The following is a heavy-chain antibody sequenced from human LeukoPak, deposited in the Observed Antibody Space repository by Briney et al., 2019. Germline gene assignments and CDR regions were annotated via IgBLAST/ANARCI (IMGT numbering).Heavy chain of an antibody. J-gene: IGHJ4*02. Sequence: RSGGSLRRSCSASGFTFTRYWMRWVRQGPGKGLVWVSCINEGGSATTYAESVRGRFTISRDNAKNTLYLQMNSLRAEHAAVYYCTTDTFGARDSWGQETLVTVSS. CDR2: INEGGSAT. CDR1: GFTFTRYW. D-gene: IGHD3-10*01. V-gene: IGHV3-74*01. CDR3: TTDTFGARDS.